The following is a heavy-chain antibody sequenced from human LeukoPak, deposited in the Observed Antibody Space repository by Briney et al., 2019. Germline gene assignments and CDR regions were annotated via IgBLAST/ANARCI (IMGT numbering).Heavy chain of an antibody. CDR3: ATGYYEPFAT. V-gene: IGHV4-59*01. CDR2: ISDTGKT. Sequence: SETLSLTFRVSGAPLSSYYWDWLRQSPGKGLEWIGYISDTGKTDSNPSLKSRVTISLGTSKTQFSLRLRSVTAADSAVYYCATGYYEPFATWGPGILVTVSS. D-gene: IGHD1-26*01. J-gene: IGHJ5*02. CDR1: GAPLSSYY.